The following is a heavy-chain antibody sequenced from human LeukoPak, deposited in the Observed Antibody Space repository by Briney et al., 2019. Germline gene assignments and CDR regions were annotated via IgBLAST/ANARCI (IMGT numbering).Heavy chain of an antibody. CDR1: GFTFSSYS. Sequence: TGGPGLSCAASGFTFSSYSMNWVRQAPGKGLEWVSSISSSSSYIYYADSVKGRFTISRDNAKNSLYLQMNSLRAEDTAVYYCARSYSSSWYYFDYWGQGTLVTVSS. CDR2: ISSSSSYI. J-gene: IGHJ4*02. CDR3: ARSYSSSWYYFDY. V-gene: IGHV3-21*01. D-gene: IGHD6-13*01.